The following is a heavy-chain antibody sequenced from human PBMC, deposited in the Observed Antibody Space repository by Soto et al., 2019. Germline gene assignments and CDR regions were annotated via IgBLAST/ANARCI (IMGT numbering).Heavy chain of an antibody. Sequence: QITLKESGPTLVKPTQTLTLTCTFSGFSLSTSGVGVGWIRQPPGKALERLALIYWDDDKRYSPSLNSRLTTTKDTSKNQVVLTMTNMHPVDTATYSCAHRLGSGWLDFYFDYWGQGTLVTVSS. CDR3: AHRLGSGWLDFYFDY. CDR2: IYWDDDK. J-gene: IGHJ4*02. V-gene: IGHV2-5*02. CDR1: GFSLSTSGVG. D-gene: IGHD2-15*01.